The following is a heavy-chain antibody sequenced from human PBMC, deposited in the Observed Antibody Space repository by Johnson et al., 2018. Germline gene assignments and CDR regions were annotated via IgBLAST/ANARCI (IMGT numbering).Heavy chain of an antibody. CDR2: ISFRSLAI. D-gene: IGHD1-7*01. J-gene: IGHJ4*02. CDR1: GFTFSNYS. Sequence: VQLVQSGGGVVQPGRSLRLSSAASGFTFSNYSFIWVRQAPGMGLEWISYISFRSLAIYYADSVRGRFTISRDDAKNSVSLQMNSLRDEDTAIYYCARDQPHWNYDFWGRGTLVTVSS. V-gene: IGHV3-48*02. CDR3: ARDQPHWNYDF.